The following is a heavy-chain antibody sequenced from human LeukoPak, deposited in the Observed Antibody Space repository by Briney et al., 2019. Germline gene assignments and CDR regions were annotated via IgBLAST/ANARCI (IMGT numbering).Heavy chain of an antibody. Sequence: GGSLRLSCAASGFAFSTYEMNWVRQAPGKGLEWISYISSRGTTIYYADSVKGRFTISRDNAMNSLYLQMNSLGAEDTAVYYCARDRSHDTSGALDYWGQGTLVTVSS. J-gene: IGHJ4*02. CDR3: ARDRSHDTSGALDY. V-gene: IGHV3-48*03. CDR1: GFAFSTYE. D-gene: IGHD3-22*01. CDR2: ISSRGTTI.